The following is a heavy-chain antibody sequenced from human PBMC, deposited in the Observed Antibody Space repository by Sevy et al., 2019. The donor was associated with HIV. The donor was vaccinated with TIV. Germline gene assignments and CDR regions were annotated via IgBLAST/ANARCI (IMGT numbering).Heavy chain of an antibody. J-gene: IGHJ4*02. CDR1: GDSVSNNSAA. V-gene: IGHV6-1*01. CDR2: TNYRSKWYN. Sequence: SQTLSLTCAISGDSVSNNSAAWNWIRQSPSRGLQWLRRTNYRSKWYNDYAVSVKSRIIINPETSKNQFSLQLNSVTPEDTAVYYCERSGLYSSTVFDYWGQGTLVTVSS. D-gene: IGHD6-13*01. CDR3: ERSGLYSSTVFDY.